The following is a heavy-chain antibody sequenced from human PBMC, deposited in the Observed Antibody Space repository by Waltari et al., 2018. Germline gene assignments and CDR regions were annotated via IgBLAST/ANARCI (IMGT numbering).Heavy chain of an antibody. CDR1: GFTFSSYN. V-gene: IGHV3-48*04. CDR2: ISISSSTI. J-gene: IGHJ4*02. Sequence: EGQLVESGGGWVQPGGSLRLSCAASGFTFSSYNMNGVRQAPGKGLEWVSSISISSSTIYYADSVKGAFTTSRANAKSSLYLQMNSLRGEDTAVYCCARDWVPSNWVQGTLVTVSS. CDR3: ARDWVPSN. D-gene: IGHD3-16*01.